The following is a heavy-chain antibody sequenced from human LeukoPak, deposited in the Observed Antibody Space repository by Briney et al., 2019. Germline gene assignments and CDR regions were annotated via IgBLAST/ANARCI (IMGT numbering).Heavy chain of an antibody. CDR2: ISAYNGNT. D-gene: IGHD3-3*01. J-gene: IGHJ4*02. CDR1: GYTFTSYD. V-gene: IGHV1-18*01. CDR3: ARVYTIFGVVINRLDC. Sequence: EASVKVSCKASGYTFTSYDISWVRQAPGQGLEWMGWISAYNGNTNYAQKLQGRVTMTTDTSTSTAYMELRSLKSDDTAVYYCARVYTIFGVVINRLDCLGQGTLVTVSS.